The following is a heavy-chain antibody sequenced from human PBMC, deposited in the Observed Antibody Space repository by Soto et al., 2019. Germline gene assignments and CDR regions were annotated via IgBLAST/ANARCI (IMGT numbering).Heavy chain of an antibody. Sequence: VASVKVSCKASGYTFTSYDINWVRQATGQGLEWMGWMNPNSGNTGYAQKFQGRVTMTRNTSISTAYMELSSLRSEDTAVYYCARARPKYRRGGFDYWGQGTRVTVSS. CDR1: GYTFTSYD. D-gene: IGHD6-6*01. CDR3: ARARPKYRRGGFDY. CDR2: MNPNSGNT. V-gene: IGHV1-8*01. J-gene: IGHJ4*02.